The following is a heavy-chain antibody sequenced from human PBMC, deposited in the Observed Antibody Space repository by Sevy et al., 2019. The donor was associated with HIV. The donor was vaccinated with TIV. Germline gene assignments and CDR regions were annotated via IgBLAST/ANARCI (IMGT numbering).Heavy chain of an antibody. CDR3: ARGPSLIVAGAAGYLDY. CDR2: MWNDGNNK. D-gene: IGHD2-21*01. J-gene: IGHJ4*02. Sequence: GGSLRLSCTASGFTFSNFGIHWVRQAPGKGLQWVALMWNDGNNKYYADSVKGRFTISRDRSKNTFYLQMNNLRAEDTAMYYCARGPSLIVAGAAGYLDYWGQGTLVTVSS. V-gene: IGHV3-33*01. CDR1: GFTFSNFG.